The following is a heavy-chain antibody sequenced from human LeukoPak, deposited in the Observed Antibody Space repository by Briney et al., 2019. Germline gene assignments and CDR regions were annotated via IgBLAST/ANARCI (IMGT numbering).Heavy chain of an antibody. CDR1: GFDVISHD. V-gene: IGHV3-13*04. J-gene: IGHJ4*02. CDR3: AKVRRSVAYDY. D-gene: IGHD2-8*02. CDR2: IESPGDI. Sequence: QAGGSLRLSCAASGFDVISHDIHWVRQPIGKGLEWVSSIESPGDIYYAGSVKGRFTISRENAENSVYLQMNNLRVGDTAIYHCAKVRRSVAYDYWGRGTLVTVSS.